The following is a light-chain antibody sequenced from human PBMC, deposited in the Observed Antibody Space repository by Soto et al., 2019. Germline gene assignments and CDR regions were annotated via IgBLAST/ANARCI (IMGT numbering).Light chain of an antibody. V-gene: IGKV3-20*01. CDR2: GAS. Sequence: EIVLTQSPGNLSLSPGEKATLSCRASQSVSSSYLARYQQKPGQAPRLLIYGASSRATGIPDRFSGSGSGTDFTLTISRLEPEDFAVYYCQQYGSSPPYTFGQGTKLEIK. CDR3: QQYGSSPPYT. J-gene: IGKJ2*01. CDR1: QSVSSSY.